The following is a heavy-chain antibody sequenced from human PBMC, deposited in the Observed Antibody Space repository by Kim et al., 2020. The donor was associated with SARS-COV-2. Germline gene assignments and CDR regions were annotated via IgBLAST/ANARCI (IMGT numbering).Heavy chain of an antibody. V-gene: IGHV3-21*06. J-gene: IGHJ4*02. CDR1: GFILSTYS. CDR3: ATRLIGVPLDC. Sequence: GGSLRLSCAGSGFILSTYSMNWVRQAPGKGLEWVSSISSDSSYIFYADSVKGRFTISRDNAKDSLFLQMNSLRGEDTAVYYCATRLIGVPLDCWGQGALVTVSS. D-gene: IGHD2-2*01. CDR2: ISSDSSYI.